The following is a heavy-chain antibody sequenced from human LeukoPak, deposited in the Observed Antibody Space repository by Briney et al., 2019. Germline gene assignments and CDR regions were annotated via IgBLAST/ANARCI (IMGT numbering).Heavy chain of an antibody. J-gene: IGHJ4*02. V-gene: IGHV1-24*01. CDR3: ATPYYYDSSGPPPFDY. CDR1: GYTLTELS. Sequence: ASVKVSCKVSGYTLTELSMHGVRQAPGKGLEWMGGFDPEDGETIYAQKFQVRVTVTEDTSTDTVYMELSSLRSDDKAVYYRATPYYYDSSGPPPFDYWGQGTLVTVSS. D-gene: IGHD3-22*01. CDR2: FDPEDGET.